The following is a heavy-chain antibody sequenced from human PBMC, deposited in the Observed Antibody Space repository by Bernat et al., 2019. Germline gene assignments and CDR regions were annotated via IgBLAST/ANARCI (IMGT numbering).Heavy chain of an antibody. J-gene: IGHJ6*02. Sequence: QVQLVESGGGVVQTERSQRLSCEASKFTFSSYGMHWVRQAPVKGLEWVAVIWHDGSNENYADSVKGRFSISRDNSKNTLYLKMSSLGAEDTAVYYCARVSLYGAPASAMDVWGQGTTVTVSS. V-gene: IGHV3-33*01. CDR1: KFTFSSYG. D-gene: IGHD4-17*01. CDR2: IWHDGSNE. CDR3: ARVSLYGAPASAMDV.